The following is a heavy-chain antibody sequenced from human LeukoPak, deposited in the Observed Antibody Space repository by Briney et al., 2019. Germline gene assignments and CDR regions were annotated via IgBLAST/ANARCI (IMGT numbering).Heavy chain of an antibody. J-gene: IGHJ4*02. D-gene: IGHD1-14*01. CDR2: ISSNSSYI. V-gene: IGHV3-21*01. CDR1: GFTFGDYT. CDR3: ASQPGSRSYFDY. Sequence: GGSLRLSCTASGFTFGDYTMSWVRQAPGKGLEWVSSISSNSSYIYYADSVKGRFTISRDNAKNSLYLQMNSLRAEDTAVYYCASQPGSRSYFDYWGQGTLVTVSS.